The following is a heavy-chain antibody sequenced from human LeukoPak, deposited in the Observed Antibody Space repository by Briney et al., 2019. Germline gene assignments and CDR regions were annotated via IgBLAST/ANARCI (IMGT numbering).Heavy chain of an antibody. Sequence: GGSLRLSCAAPGFTFSSYAISWVRQTPGKGLEWVPAISGSGGSTYYADSEKGRFTISRDKSKNTRYQQMNSLRAEDMAVYYCAKDEIRGVHNWSDPWSQGTLVTAYS. CDR3: AKDEIRGVHNWSDP. CDR1: GFTFSSYA. V-gene: IGHV3-23*01. CDR2: ISGSGGST. D-gene: IGHD2-2*01. J-gene: IGHJ5*02.